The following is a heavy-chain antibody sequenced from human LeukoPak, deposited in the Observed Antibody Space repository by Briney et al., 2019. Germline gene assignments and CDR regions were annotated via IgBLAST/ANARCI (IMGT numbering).Heavy chain of an antibody. Sequence: SETLSLTCAVYGGSFSGYYWIWIRQPPGKGLEWIGEINHSGSTNYNPSLKSRVTLSVDTSKNQFSLKLSSVTAADTAVYYCARGYDILTGRDYWGQGTLVTVSS. D-gene: IGHD3-9*01. CDR2: INHSGST. V-gene: IGHV4-34*01. CDR1: GGSFSGYY. J-gene: IGHJ4*02. CDR3: ARGYDILTGRDY.